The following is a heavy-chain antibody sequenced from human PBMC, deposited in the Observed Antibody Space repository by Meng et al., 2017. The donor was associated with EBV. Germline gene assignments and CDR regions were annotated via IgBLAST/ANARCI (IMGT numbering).Heavy chain of an antibody. CDR1: GLTFRYYY. CDR3: ARRVVTGGFFDY. D-gene: IGHD2-21*02. CDR2: ISSSGRTI. J-gene: IGHJ4*02. Sequence: VGSWGGWVNHGVSLRILCAHYGLTFRYYYMSWIRQGQGKWLEWFSYISSSGRTIYYADSVKVRFTISRDNAKNSLYLQMNSLRAEDTAVYYCARRVVTGGFFDYWGQGTLVTVSS. V-gene: IGHV3-11*01.